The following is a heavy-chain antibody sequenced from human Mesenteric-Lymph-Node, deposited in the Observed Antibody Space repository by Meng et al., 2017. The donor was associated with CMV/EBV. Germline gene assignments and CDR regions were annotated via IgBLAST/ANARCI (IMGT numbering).Heavy chain of an antibody. Sequence: ESLKISCAASGFAFSSYSMNWVRQAPGKGLEWIGSIYHSGSTYYNPSLKSRVTISVDTSKNQFSLKLSSVTAADTAVYYCARGRHDSSGYYPYDAFDIWGQGTMVTVSS. J-gene: IGHJ3*02. CDR3: ARGRHDSSGYYPYDAFDI. D-gene: IGHD3-22*01. V-gene: IGHV4-38-2*01. CDR1: GFAFSSYS. CDR2: IYHSGST.